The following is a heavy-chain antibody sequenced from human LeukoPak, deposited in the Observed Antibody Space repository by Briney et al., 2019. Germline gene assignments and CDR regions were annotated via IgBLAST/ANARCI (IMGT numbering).Heavy chain of an antibody. CDR3: ARAWSGILSYDAFDI. CDR1: GGALSSSA. CDR2: IIPIYDSA. Sequence: ASVKVSCKASGGALSSSAVSWLRLAPGQGLEWLGGIIPIYDSADYAQRFQGRVKISTDESTSTLFLELSSLTPEDTAVYYCARAWSGILSYDAFDIWGQGTMIIVSS. V-gene: IGHV1-69*05. J-gene: IGHJ3*02. D-gene: IGHD3-3*01.